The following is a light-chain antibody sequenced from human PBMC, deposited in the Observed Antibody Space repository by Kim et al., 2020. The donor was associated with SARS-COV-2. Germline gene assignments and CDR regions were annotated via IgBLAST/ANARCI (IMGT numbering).Light chain of an antibody. V-gene: IGKV1-33*01. CDR3: QQYDNLHT. CDR1: QDISNY. Sequence: DIQMTQSPSSLSASVGDRVTITCQASQDISNYLNWYQQKPGKAPKLLIYDASNLETGVPSRFSGSGSGTDFTFTISSLQPVDIATYYCQQYDNLHTFGGGTKVDIK. CDR2: DAS. J-gene: IGKJ4*01.